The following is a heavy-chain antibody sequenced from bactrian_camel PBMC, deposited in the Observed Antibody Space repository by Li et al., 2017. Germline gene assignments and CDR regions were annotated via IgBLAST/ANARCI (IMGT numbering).Heavy chain of an antibody. Sequence: HVQLVESGGGSVPVGGSLRLSCVSSVGYVFSSHCMGWFLQAPGKEREGVAYTDDDGTTSYADSVRVRFTISKDNARNTLYLQMNSLKPEDTAMYYCAATVFGGIWARGTCASGFRHWGQGTQVTVS. D-gene: IGHD1*01. CDR3: AATVFGGIWARGTCASGFRH. CDR2: TDDDGTT. V-gene: IGHV3S26*01. J-gene: IGHJ4*01. CDR1: GYVFSSHC.